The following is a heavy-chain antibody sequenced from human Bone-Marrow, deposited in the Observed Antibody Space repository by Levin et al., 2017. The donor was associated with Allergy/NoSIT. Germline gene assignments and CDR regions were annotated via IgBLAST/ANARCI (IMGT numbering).Heavy chain of an antibody. CDR2: ISANGDTI. D-gene: IGHD6-13*01. V-gene: IGHV3-48*03. J-gene: IGHJ4*02. Sequence: AGGSLRLSCAASGFTFSSYEMNWVRQAPGKGPEWVSHISANGDTIYYANSVKGRFTISRDNTKNSLYLQMNSLRAEDTAVYYCVSSRWYYFDYWGRGTLVTVSS. CDR1: GFTFSSYE. CDR3: VSSRWYYFDY.